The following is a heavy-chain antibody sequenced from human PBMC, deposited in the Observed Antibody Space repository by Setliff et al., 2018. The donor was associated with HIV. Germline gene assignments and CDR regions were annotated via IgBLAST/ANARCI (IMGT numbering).Heavy chain of an antibody. CDR2: ISSSTAAI. J-gene: IGHJ4*02. V-gene: IGHV3-21*04. Sequence: GGSLRLSCAASGFNFRTYSMNWVRQAPGKGLDWVASISSSTAAIDYADSVKGRFAISRDNTGNSLYLQMNGLRVEDTAMYYCAKVFRSSTMLLVGFDYWGLGTLVTVSS. CDR3: AKVFRSSTMLLVGFDY. D-gene: IGHD3-22*01. CDR1: GFNFRTYS.